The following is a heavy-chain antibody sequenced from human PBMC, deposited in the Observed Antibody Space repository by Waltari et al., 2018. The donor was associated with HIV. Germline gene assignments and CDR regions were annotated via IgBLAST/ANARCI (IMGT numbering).Heavy chain of an antibody. J-gene: IGHJ5*02. CDR2: IGSLQNFI. CDR1: GFRFTEYN. CDR3: ARGPSSGWSWFDP. D-gene: IGHD6-19*01. V-gene: IGHV3-21*01. Sequence: EVRLLESGGGLVRPGGSLGLPCAASGFRFTEYNMNWVRQGPGKGLEWVASIGSLQNFIHYADSVKGRFTVSRDNAKNSLYLQMNSLTAEDTAVYYCARGPSSGWSWFDPWGQGTLVTVSS.